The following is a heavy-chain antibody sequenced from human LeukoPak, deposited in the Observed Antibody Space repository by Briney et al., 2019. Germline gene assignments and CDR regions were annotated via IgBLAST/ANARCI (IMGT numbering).Heavy chain of an antibody. Sequence: GGSLRLSCAASGFTFSSSWMSCVRQAPGKGLEWVANIKEDGSEKYYVDSVKGRYTISRDNAKNSLYLQMNSLRAEDTAVYYCARETAGLDVWGQGTTVTVSS. D-gene: IGHD1-1*01. CDR3: ARETAGLDV. CDR1: GFTFSSSW. CDR2: IKEDGSEK. V-gene: IGHV3-7*04. J-gene: IGHJ6*02.